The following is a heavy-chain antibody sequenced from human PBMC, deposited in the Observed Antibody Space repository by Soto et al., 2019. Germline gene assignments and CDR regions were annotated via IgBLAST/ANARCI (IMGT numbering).Heavy chain of an antibody. CDR1: GFTFSSYA. CDR2: ISYDGSNK. CDR3: ARDPWDV. Sequence: QVQLVESGGGVVQPGRSLRLSCAASGFTFSSYAMHWVRQAPGKGLEWVAVISYDGSNKYYADSVKGRFTISRDNSKNTLYLQMNSLRAEDTAVYYCARDPWDVWGQGTTVTVSS. V-gene: IGHV3-30-3*01. J-gene: IGHJ6*02.